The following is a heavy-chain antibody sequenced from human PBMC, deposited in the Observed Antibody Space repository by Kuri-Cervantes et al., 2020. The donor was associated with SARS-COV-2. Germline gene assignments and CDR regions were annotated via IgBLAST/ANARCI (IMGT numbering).Heavy chain of an antibody. CDR1: GFTFSSYS. Sequence: GGSLRLSCAASGFTFSSYSMNWVRQAPGKGLEWVSGISGTGDNTYYADSVKGRFTVSRDNYDNTLYLQMSFLRAEDTAVYFCVKGLTVFDRAVFDSWGQGALVTVSS. D-gene: IGHD3-9*01. CDR2: ISGTGDNT. CDR3: VKGLTVFDRAVFDS. J-gene: IGHJ4*02. V-gene: IGHV3-23*01.